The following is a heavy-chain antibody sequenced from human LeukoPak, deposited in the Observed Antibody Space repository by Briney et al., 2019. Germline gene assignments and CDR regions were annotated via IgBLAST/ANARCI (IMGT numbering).Heavy chain of an antibody. V-gene: IGHV4-34*01. CDR1: GGSFSGYY. D-gene: IGHD3-16*01. CDR2: IYYSGST. CDR3: ARHYGP. J-gene: IGHJ5*02. Sequence: SETLSLTCAVYGGSFSGYYWSWIRQPPGKGLEWIGSIYYSGSTYYNPSLKSRVTISVDTSKNQFSLKLGSVTAADTAVYYCARHYGPWGQGTLVTVSS.